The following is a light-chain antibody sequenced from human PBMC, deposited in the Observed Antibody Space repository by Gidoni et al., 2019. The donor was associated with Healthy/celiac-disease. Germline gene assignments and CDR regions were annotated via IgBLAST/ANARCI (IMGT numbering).Light chain of an antibody. CDR3: QHSYSTPWT. CDR2: AAS. V-gene: IGKV1-39*01. Sequence: DIQMTQSPSSLSASVADRVTITCRASQRISSYLNWYQQKPGKAPKLLIYAASSLQSVVPSRCSGRGSGTDFTLTISSLQPEDFATYYCQHSYSTPWTFGQGTKVEIK. J-gene: IGKJ1*01. CDR1: QRISSY.